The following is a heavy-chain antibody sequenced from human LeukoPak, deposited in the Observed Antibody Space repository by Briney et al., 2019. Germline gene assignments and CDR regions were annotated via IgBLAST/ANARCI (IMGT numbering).Heavy chain of an antibody. CDR2: IYYSGST. J-gene: IGHJ5*02. CDR1: GGSISSGGYY. Sequence: SETLSLTCTVSGGSISSGGYYWSWIRQHPGKGLEWIGYIYYSGSTYYNPSLKSRVTISVDTSKNQFSLKLSSVTAADTAVYYCARGVRSSWYEGYNWFDPWGQGTLATVSS. CDR3: ARGVRSSWYEGYNWFDP. V-gene: IGHV4-31*03. D-gene: IGHD6-13*01.